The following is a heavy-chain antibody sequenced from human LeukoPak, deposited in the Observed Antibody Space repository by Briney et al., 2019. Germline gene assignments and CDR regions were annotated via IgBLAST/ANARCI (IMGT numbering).Heavy chain of an antibody. CDR2: ISESGSGT. CDR1: GLTFSRYA. Sequence: GGSLRLSCAVSGLTFSRYAMSWVRQAPGKGLEWVSAISESGSGTYYGDSVKGRFTISRDNSKDTLSLQMNSLRAEDTAVYYCAKDIAQGYTFGSIEQDYWGQGTLVTVSS. V-gene: IGHV3-23*01. J-gene: IGHJ4*02. D-gene: IGHD5-18*01. CDR3: AKDIAQGYTFGSIEQDY.